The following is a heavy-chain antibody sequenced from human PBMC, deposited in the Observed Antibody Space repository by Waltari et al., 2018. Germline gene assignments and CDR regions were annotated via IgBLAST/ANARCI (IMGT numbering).Heavy chain of an antibody. D-gene: IGHD4-17*01. V-gene: IGHV4-31*03. J-gene: IGHJ4*02. CDR3: ARTTVVTLFFDY. CDR1: GGSISSGGYY. CDR2: IYYSGST. Sequence: QVQLQESGPGLVKPSQTLSLTCTVSGGSISSGGYYWSWIRQHPGKGLEWIGYIYYSGSTYYNPSLKSRVTISVDTFKNQFSLKLSSVTAADTAVYYCARTTVVTLFFDYWGQGTLVTVSS.